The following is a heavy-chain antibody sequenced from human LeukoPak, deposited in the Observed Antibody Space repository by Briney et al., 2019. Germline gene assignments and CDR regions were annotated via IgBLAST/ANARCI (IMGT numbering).Heavy chain of an antibody. Sequence: ASVKVSCKASGYTFTSYDINWVRQATGQGLEWMGWMNPNSGNTGYAQKFQGRVTMTRNTSISTAYMELSSLRSEDTAVYYCARHHTGSYSNYFDYWGQGTLVTVSS. D-gene: IGHD1-26*01. V-gene: IGHV1-8*01. J-gene: IGHJ4*02. CDR2: MNPNSGNT. CDR3: ARHHTGSYSNYFDY. CDR1: GYTFTSYD.